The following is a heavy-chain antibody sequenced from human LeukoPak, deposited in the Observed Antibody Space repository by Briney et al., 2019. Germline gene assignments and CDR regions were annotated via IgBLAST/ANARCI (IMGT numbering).Heavy chain of an antibody. V-gene: IGHV4-59*01. CDR3: ARVGVTVTPYYYYYMDV. CDR1: GGSISSYY. J-gene: IGHJ6*03. D-gene: IGHD4-17*01. CDR2: IYYSGST. Sequence: SETLSLTCTVSGGSISSYYWSWIRQPPGKGLEWIGYIYYSGSTNYNPSLKSRVTISVDTSKNQFSLKLSSVAAADTAVYYCARVGVTVTPYYYYYMDVWGKGTTVTVSS.